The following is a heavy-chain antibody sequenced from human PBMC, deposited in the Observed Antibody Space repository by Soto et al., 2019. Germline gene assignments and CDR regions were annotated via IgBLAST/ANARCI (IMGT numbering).Heavy chain of an antibody. V-gene: IGHV3-30-3*01. Sequence: GGSLRLSCAASGFTVSSYAMHWVRQAPGKGLEWVAVISYDGSNKYYADSVKGRFTISRDNSKNTLYLQMNSLRAEDTAVYYCARSLWVEYSSDFDYWGQGTLVTVSS. D-gene: IGHD6-19*01. CDR1: GFTVSSYA. CDR3: ARSLWVEYSSDFDY. J-gene: IGHJ4*02. CDR2: ISYDGSNK.